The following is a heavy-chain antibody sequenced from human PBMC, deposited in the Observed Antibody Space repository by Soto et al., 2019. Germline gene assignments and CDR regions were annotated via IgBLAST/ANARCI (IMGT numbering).Heavy chain of an antibody. CDR1: GFTFSSYS. V-gene: IGHV3-48*02. Sequence: GGSLRLSCAASGFTFSSYSMNWVRQAPGKGLEWVSYISSSSTTIYYADSVKGRFTISRDNANNLVYLQMNSLRDEDTAVYYCARDVPLSDLRMDVWGQGTTVTVSS. CDR2: ISSSSTTI. D-gene: IGHD3-3*01. CDR3: ARDVPLSDLRMDV. J-gene: IGHJ6*02.